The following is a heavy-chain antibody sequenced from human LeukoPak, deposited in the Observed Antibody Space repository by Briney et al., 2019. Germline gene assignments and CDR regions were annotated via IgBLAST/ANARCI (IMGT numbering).Heavy chain of an antibody. V-gene: IGHV3-33*01. CDR1: GFTFSSYG. CDR2: IWYDGSNK. CDR3: ARDSGIAAAVFDY. D-gene: IGHD6-13*01. Sequence: GGSLRLSCAASGFTFSSYGMHWVRQAPGKGLEWVAVIWYDGSNKYYADSVKGRFTIYRDNSKNTLYLQRNGLRAEDTAVYYCARDSGIAAAVFDYWGQGTLVTVSS. J-gene: IGHJ4*02.